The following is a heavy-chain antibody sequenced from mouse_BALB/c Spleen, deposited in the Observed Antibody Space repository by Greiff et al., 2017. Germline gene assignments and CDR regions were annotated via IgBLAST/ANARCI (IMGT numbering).Heavy chain of an antibody. Sequence: DVMLVESGGGLVQPGGSLRLSCATSGFTFTDYYMSWVRQPPGKALEWLGFIRNKANGYTTEYSASVKGRFTISRDNSQSILYLQMNTLRAEDSATYYCARDYYGSSPYYYAMDYWGQGTSVTVSS. CDR2: IRNKANGYTT. V-gene: IGHV7-3*02. CDR1: GFTFTDYY. D-gene: IGHD1-1*01. J-gene: IGHJ4*01. CDR3: ARDYYGSSPYYYAMDY.